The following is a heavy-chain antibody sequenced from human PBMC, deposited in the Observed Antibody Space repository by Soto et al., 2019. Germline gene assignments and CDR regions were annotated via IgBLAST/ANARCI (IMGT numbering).Heavy chain of an antibody. Sequence: QLQLQESGSGLVKPSQTLSLTCAVSGGSISSGGYSWSWIRQPPGKGLEWIGYIYHSGSTYYNPSLKGRVPLPGDRPKNQFSRRLSPVTAAATAVYYCARAPDRWGQGTLVPVSS. CDR1: GGSISSGGYS. CDR2: IYHSGST. CDR3: ARAPDR. V-gene: IGHV4-30-2*01. J-gene: IGHJ5*02.